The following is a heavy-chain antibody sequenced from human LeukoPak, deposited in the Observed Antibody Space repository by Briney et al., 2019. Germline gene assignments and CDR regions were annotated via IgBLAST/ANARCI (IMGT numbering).Heavy chain of an antibody. J-gene: IGHJ3*02. Sequence: GGALRLSCAASGFTFSSYSMNWVRQAPGKGLEGVASISSSSSYIYYADSVKGRFTISRDNAKNSLYLQMNSLRAEDTAVYYCARDLQIVVVKYATRAFDIWGQGTMVTVSS. CDR3: ARDLQIVVVKYATRAFDI. D-gene: IGHD3-22*01. CDR1: GFTFSSYS. V-gene: IGHV3-21*01. CDR2: ISSSSSYI.